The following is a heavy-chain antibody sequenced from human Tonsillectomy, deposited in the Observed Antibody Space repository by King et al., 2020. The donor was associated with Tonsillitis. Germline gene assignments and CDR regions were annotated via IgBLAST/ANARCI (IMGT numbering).Heavy chain of an antibody. CDR1: GFTFSPYT. V-gene: IGHV3-64D*06. D-gene: IGHD6-19*01. J-gene: IGHJ4*02. Sequence: VQLVESGGGLVQPGGSLRLSCSASGFTFSPYTMHWVRQAPGKGLEYVSAISSNGGSTYYAESVKGRFTISRDNSKDTLYLQMSSLRAEDTAVYYCVKETSGWYDYWGQGTLVTVSS. CDR2: ISSNGGST. CDR3: VKETSGWYDY.